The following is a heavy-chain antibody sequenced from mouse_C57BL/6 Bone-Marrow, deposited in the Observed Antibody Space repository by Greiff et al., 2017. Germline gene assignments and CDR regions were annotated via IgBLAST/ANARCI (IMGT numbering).Heavy chain of an antibody. CDR1: GYTFTSYW. V-gene: IGHV1-59*01. J-gene: IGHJ2*01. CDR3: ARVGYFDY. CDR2: IDPSDSYT. Sequence: QVQLQQPGAELVRPGTSVKLSCKASGYTFTSYWMHWVKQRPGQGLEWIGVIDPSDSYTNYNQKFKGKATLTVDTSSSTAYMQLSSRTSEDSAVYYCARVGYFDYWGQGTTLTVSS.